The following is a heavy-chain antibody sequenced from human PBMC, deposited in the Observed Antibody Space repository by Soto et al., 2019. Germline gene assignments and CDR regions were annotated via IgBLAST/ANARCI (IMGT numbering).Heavy chain of an antibody. CDR1: GFTFSSYA. Sequence: GGSLRLSCAASGFTFSSYAMSWVRQAPGKGLEWVSAISGSGGSTYYADSVKGRFTISRDNSKNTLYLQMNSLRAEDTAVYYCAKHPTANYIWGSYRHIFDYWGQGTLVTVSS. V-gene: IGHV3-23*01. D-gene: IGHD3-16*02. CDR2: ISGSGGST. J-gene: IGHJ4*02. CDR3: AKHPTANYIWGSYRHIFDY.